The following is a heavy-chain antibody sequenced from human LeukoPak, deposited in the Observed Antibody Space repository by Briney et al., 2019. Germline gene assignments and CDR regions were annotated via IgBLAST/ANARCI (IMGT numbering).Heavy chain of an antibody. D-gene: IGHD3-10*01. Sequence: ASVKVSCKASGYTFTSYYMHWVRQAPGQGLEWMGIINPSGGSTSYAQKFQGRVTMTRDTSTSTVYMELSSLRSEGTAVYYCARAETVTYYYSPEDYWGQGTLVTVSS. J-gene: IGHJ4*02. V-gene: IGHV1-46*01. CDR1: GYTFTSYY. CDR3: ARAETVTYYYSPEDY. CDR2: INPSGGST.